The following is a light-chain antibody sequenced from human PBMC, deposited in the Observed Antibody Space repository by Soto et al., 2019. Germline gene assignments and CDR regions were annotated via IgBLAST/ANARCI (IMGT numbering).Light chain of an antibody. CDR1: QSVRTN. V-gene: IGKV3-15*01. Sequence: EIVMTQSPATLSVSPGERVTLSCRASQSVRTNLAWYQHRPGQAPRLLIYGASTRATGIPARFSGSGSGTEFTLTINRLEPEDFAVYYCQQYDSSPRTFGQGTRWIS. CDR2: GAS. CDR3: QQYDSSPRT. J-gene: IGKJ1*01.